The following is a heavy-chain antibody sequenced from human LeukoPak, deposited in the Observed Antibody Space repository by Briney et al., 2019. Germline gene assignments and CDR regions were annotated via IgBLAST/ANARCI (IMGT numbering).Heavy chain of an antibody. J-gene: IGHJ6*02. CDR2: INHNGNVN. V-gene: IGHV3-7*03. CDR3: ARGGGLDV. D-gene: IGHD3-16*01. Sequence: GGSLRRSCAASGFTFSSYWMNWARQAPGKGLEWVASINHNGNVNYYVDSVKGRFTISRDNAKNSLYLQMSNLRAEDTAVYFCARGGGLDVWGQGATVTVSS. CDR1: GFTFSSYW.